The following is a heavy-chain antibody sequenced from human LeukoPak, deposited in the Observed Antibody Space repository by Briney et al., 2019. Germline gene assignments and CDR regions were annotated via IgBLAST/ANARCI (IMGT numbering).Heavy chain of an antibody. CDR1: GYTFTSYG. V-gene: IGHV1-18*01. CDR2: ISTYNGNT. J-gene: IGHJ4*02. Sequence: ASVKVSCKASGYTFTSYGINWLRQAPGQGLEWMGWISTYNGNTNYAQKLQGRVTMTTDTSTNTVYMELRSLRSDDTAVYYCARAPITVADSALWYWGQGTLVTVSS. CDR3: ARAPITVADSALWY. D-gene: IGHD6-19*01.